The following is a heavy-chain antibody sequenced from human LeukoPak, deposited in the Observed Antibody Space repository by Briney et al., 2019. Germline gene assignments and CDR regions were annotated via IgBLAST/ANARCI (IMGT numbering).Heavy chain of an antibody. CDR2: IFTSGST. J-gene: IGHJ2*01. D-gene: IGHD3-10*01. CDR3: ARDRRALSGSDYNVNWYFDL. CDR1: GGSINSYY. V-gene: IGHV4-4*07. Sequence: SSETLSLTCTVSGGSINSYYWTWIRQPAGKGLEWIGRIFTSGSTTYNPSLNSRVTMSVDVSKNQFSLSLHSVTAADTAVYYCARDRRALSGSDYNVNWYFDLWGRGTLVTVSS.